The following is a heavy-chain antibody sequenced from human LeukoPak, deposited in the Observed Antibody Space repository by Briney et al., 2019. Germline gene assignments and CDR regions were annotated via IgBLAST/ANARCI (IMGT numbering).Heavy chain of an antibody. J-gene: IGHJ6*02. Sequence: GGSLRLSCAASGFTVSSSYMSWVRQAPGKGLEWVSVIYSGGSTYYADSVKGRFTISRDNSKNTLYLQMNSLGAEDTAVYYCATEVYYGMDVWGQGTTVTVSS. CDR2: IYSGGST. CDR1: GFTVSSSY. V-gene: IGHV3-66*02. CDR3: ATEVYYGMDV.